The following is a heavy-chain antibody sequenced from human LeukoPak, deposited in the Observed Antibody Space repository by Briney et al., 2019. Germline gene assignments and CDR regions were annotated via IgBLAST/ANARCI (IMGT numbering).Heavy chain of an antibody. D-gene: IGHD3-16*01. CDR3: ARDLSTGGASDY. Sequence: KTGGSLRLSCAASGFTFSSYALSWVRQAPGKGLEWVSTISSSSTYIYYADSVKGRITISRDNAKNSLSLQMNSLRAEDMAVYYCARDLSTGGASDYWGQGTLVTVSS. CDR1: GFTFSSYA. J-gene: IGHJ4*02. V-gene: IGHV3-21*01. CDR2: ISSSSTYI.